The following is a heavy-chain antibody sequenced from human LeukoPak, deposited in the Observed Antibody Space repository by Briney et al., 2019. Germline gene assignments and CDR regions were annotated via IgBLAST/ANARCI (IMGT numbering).Heavy chain of an antibody. CDR1: GYTFISYD. CDR3: ARRGSPYGHYGMDV. CDR2: MNPHNGNT. D-gene: IGHD3-16*01. Sequence: ASVKVSCKVSGYTFISYDINWVRQATGQGLEWLAWMNPHNGNTAFAQKFQGRVTVTRDTSISTAYMELSGLRSEDTAVYYCARRGSPYGHYGMDVWGQGTTVTVS. V-gene: IGHV1-8*01. J-gene: IGHJ6*02.